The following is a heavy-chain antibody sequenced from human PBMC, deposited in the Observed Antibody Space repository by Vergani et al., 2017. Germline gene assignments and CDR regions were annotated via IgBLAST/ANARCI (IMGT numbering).Heavy chain of an antibody. CDR3: AREEDY. CDR1: GGSISSGSYY. Sequence: QVQLQESGPGLVKPSQTLSLTCTVSGGSISSGSYYWSWIRQPAGKGLEWIGRIYTSGSTNYNPSLKSRVTISVDTSKNQFSLKLSXVTAADTAVYYCAREEDYWGQGTLVTVSS. CDR2: IYTSGST. V-gene: IGHV4-61*02. J-gene: IGHJ4*02.